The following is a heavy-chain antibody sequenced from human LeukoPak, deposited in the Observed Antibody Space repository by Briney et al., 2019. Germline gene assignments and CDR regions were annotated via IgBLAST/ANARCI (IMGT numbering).Heavy chain of an antibody. CDR3: AREAHPYCTNGVCYTGFDY. V-gene: IGHV1-69*01. CDR1: GGTFSSYA. Sequence: SVKVSCKASGGTFSSYAISWVRQAPGQGLEWMGGIIPIFGTANCAQKFQGRGTITADESTSTAYMELSSLRSEDTAVYYCAREAHPYCTNGVCYTGFDYWGQGTLVTVSS. D-gene: IGHD2-8*01. CDR2: IIPIFGTA. J-gene: IGHJ4*02.